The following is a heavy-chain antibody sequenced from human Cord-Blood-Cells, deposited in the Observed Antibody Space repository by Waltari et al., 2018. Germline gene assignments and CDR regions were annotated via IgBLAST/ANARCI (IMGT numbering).Heavy chain of an antibody. V-gene: IGHV4-34*01. Sequence: QVQLQQWGAGLLKPSETLSLTCAVYGGSFSGYYWSWIRQPPGKGRELIGEINHSGSTNYNPSLKSRVTVSVDTSKNQFSLKLSSVTAADTAVYYCARGAAAGIFDYWGQGTLVTVSS. D-gene: IGHD6-13*01. J-gene: IGHJ4*02. CDR2: INHSGST. CDR3: ARGAAAGIFDY. CDR1: GGSFSGYY.